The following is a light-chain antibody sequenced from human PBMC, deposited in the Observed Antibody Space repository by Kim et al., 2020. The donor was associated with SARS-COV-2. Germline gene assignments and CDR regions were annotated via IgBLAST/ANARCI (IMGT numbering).Light chain of an antibody. CDR2: DVN. Sequence: GRSFTISSTRTSSDVGGYNYVSCYQQHPGKAPRLMIYDVNKRPSGVSTRFSGSKSGNTASLAISGLQAEDAADYYCSSYTSSSTLVFGGGTQLTVL. CDR3: SSYTSSSTLV. CDR1: SSDVGGYNY. J-gene: IGLJ3*02. V-gene: IGLV2-14*04.